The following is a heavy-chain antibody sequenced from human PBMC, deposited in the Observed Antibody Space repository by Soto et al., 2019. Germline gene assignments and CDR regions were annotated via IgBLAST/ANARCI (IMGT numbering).Heavy chain of an antibody. Sequence: GGSLRLSCAASGFTLSGYAMDWVRQAPGKGLEYVSGISSNGVGTYYANSVQGRFTIPRDNSKNTVYLQMGSLRPEDMAVYYCARDMSLGAAAGTEPYYYYGMDVWGQGTTVTVSS. CDR3: ARDMSLGAAAGTEPYYYYGMDV. D-gene: IGHD6-13*01. CDR2: ISSNGVGT. CDR1: GFTLSGYA. V-gene: IGHV3-64*01. J-gene: IGHJ6*02.